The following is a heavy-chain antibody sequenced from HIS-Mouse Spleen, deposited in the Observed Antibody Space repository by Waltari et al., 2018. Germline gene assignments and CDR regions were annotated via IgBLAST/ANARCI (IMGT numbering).Heavy chain of an antibody. V-gene: IGHV1-2*02. D-gene: IGHD7-27*01. Sequence: QVQLVQSGAEVKKPGVSVKVSCKASRYTFTGLYMPCMLRAPGQGLEWMGWINPNSGGTNYAQKFQGRVTMTRDTSISTAYMELSRLRSDDTAVYYCAREGRLGIGAFDIWGQGTMVTVSS. CDR3: AREGRLGIGAFDI. CDR2: INPNSGGT. J-gene: IGHJ3*02. CDR1: RYTFTGLY.